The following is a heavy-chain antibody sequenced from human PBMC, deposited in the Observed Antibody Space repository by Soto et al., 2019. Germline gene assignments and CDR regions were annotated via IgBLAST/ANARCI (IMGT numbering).Heavy chain of an antibody. CDR2: IIPIFGTA. CDR1: GGTFSSYA. D-gene: IGHD3-10*01. V-gene: IGHV1-69*13. J-gene: IGHJ3*02. Sequence: RASVKVSCKASGGTFSSYAISWVRQAPGQGLEWMGGIIPIFGTANYAQKFQGRVTITADESTSTAYMELSSLRSEDTAVYYCARDRTVGAFDIWGQGTMVTVSS. CDR3: ARDRTVGAFDI.